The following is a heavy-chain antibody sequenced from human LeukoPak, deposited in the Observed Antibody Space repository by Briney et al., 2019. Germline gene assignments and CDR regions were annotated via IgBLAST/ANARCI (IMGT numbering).Heavy chain of an antibody. V-gene: IGHV4-59*01. Sequence: SETLSLTCTVSGGSISSYYWSWIRQPPGKGLEWIGYIYYSGSTNYNPSLKSRVTISVDTSKNQFPLQLSSVTAADTAVYYCARNADYYYGSGSYYSPFDYWGQGTLVTVSS. CDR2: IYYSGST. D-gene: IGHD3-10*01. J-gene: IGHJ4*02. CDR3: ARNADYYYGSGSYYSPFDY. CDR1: GGSISSYY.